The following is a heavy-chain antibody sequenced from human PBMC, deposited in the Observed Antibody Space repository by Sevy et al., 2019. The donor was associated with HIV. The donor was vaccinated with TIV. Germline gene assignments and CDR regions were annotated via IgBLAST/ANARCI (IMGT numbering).Heavy chain of an antibody. V-gene: IGHV3-30*18. D-gene: IGHD3-10*01. CDR3: AKERAYDSGSSSFDY. CDR2: ISYDGSNK. CDR1: GFTFSSYG. J-gene: IGHJ4*02. Sequence: GGSLRLSCAASGFTFSSYGMHWVRQAPGKGLEWVAVISYDGSNKYYAASGKGRFTTSRDNSKNTLYLQMNSLRAEDTTVYYCAKERAYDSGSSSFDYWGQGTLVTVSS.